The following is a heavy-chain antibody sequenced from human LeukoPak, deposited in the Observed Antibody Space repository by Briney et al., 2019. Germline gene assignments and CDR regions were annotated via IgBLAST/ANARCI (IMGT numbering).Heavy chain of an antibody. CDR1: GFTFTSSA. Sequence: GASVKVSCKASGFTFTSSAMQWVRQARGQRLEWIGWIVVGSGNTNYAQKFQERVTITRDMSTSTAYMELSSLRSEDTAVYYCAREGDVDTAMEYGMDVWGQGTTVTVSS. CDR2: IVVGSGNT. D-gene: IGHD5-18*01. V-gene: IGHV1-58*02. J-gene: IGHJ6*02. CDR3: AREGDVDTAMEYGMDV.